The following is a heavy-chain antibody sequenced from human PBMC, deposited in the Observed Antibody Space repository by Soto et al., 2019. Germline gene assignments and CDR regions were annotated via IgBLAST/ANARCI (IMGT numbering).Heavy chain of an antibody. Sequence: VSGPTLVNPTQTLTLTCTFSGFSLSTSGMCVSWIRQPPGKALEWLARIDWDDDKYYSTSLKTRLTISKDTSKNQVVLTMTNMDPVDTATYYCARTPRRESGYSYGVYYYGMDVWGQGTTVTVSS. CDR2: IDWDDDK. CDR1: GFSLSTSGMC. D-gene: IGHD5-18*01. CDR3: ARTPRRESGYSYGVYYYGMDV. J-gene: IGHJ6*02. V-gene: IGHV2-70*11.